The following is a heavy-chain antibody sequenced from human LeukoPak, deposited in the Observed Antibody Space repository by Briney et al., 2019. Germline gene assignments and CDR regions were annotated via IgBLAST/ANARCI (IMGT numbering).Heavy chain of an antibody. D-gene: IGHD2-21*02. CDR2: IKVGAGST. CDR1: GYTFTDYY. CDR3: ARGGGDDSAAPFDF. V-gene: IGHV1-46*01. Sequence: APVRVSSMASGYTFTDYYMHWVRQAPGQGGEWMGIIKVGAGSTSYAQKFQGRVTMTRDTSTSTLYMELRSLRPEDTAVYYCARGGGDDSAAPFDFWGQGTLVTVSS. J-gene: IGHJ4*02.